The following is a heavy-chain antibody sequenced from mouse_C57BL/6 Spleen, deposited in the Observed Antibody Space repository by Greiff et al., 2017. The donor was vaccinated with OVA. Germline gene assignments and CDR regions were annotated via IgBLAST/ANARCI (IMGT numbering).Heavy chain of an antibody. CDR2: IDPANGNT. J-gene: IGHJ4*01. D-gene: IGHD1-1*01. CDR3: ARDEGLVDAMDY. CDR1: GFNIQNTY. V-gene: IGHV14-3*01. Sequence: VQLQQSVAELVRPGASVKLSCTASGFNIQNTYMHWVKQRPEQGLEWIGRIDPANGNTKYAPKFQGKATITADTSSNTAYLQLSILTSEYTAIYYCARDEGLVDAMDYWGQGTSVTVSS.